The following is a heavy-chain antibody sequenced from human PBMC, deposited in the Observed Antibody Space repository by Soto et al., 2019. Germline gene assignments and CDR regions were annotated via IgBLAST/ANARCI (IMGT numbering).Heavy chain of an antibody. Sequence: HPGGPLRLSCAASGFTFSDSWMDWVRQAPGKGPEWVANIKQDGSEKNYVDSVKGRFTISRDNAKNSLYLQMNSLRAEDTAVYYCASLGRHGWGQGTTVTVSS. V-gene: IGHV3-7*01. D-gene: IGHD3-16*01. CDR1: GFTFSDSW. CDR3: ASLGRHG. CDR2: IKQDGSEK. J-gene: IGHJ6*02.